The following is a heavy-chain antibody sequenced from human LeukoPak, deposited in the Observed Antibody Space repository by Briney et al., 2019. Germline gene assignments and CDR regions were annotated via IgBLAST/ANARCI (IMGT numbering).Heavy chain of an antibody. CDR2: INHSGST. V-gene: IGHV4-34*01. D-gene: IGHD2-15*01. Sequence: SETLSLTCAVYGGSFSGYYWSWIRQPPGKGLEWIGEINHSGSTNYNPSLKSRVTISVDTSKTQFSLKLSSVTAADTAVYYCARGRSNIVVVVAATSFDYWGQGTLVTVSS. J-gene: IGHJ4*02. CDR3: ARGRSNIVVVVAATSFDY. CDR1: GGSFSGYY.